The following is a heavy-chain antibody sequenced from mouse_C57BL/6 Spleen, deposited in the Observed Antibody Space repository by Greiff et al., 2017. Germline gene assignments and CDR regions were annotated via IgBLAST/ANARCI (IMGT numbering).Heavy chain of an antibody. CDR2: IDPETGGT. V-gene: IGHV1-15*01. Sequence: QVQLQQSGAELVRPGASVTLSCKASGYTFTDYEMHWVKQTPVHGLEWIGAIDPETGGTAYNQKFKGKAILTADKSSSTAYMELRSLTSEDSAVYYCTRDYYGSSYDSLDYWGQGTTLTVSS. J-gene: IGHJ2*01. CDR3: TRDYYGSSYDSLDY. D-gene: IGHD1-1*01. CDR1: GYTFTDYE.